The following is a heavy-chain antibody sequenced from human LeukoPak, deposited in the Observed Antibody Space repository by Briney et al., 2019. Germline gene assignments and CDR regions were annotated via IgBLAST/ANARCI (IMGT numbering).Heavy chain of an antibody. J-gene: IGHJ6*02. V-gene: IGHV4-34*01. CDR2: INHSGST. D-gene: IGHD6-13*01. Sequence: SETLSLTCAVYGGSFSGYYWSWIRQPPGKGLEWIGEINHSGSTNYNPSLKSRVTISVDTSKNQFSLKLSSVTAADTAVYYCARGLSAAAYYYYYGMDVWGQGTTVTVSS. CDR1: GGSFSGYY. CDR3: ARGLSAAAYYYYYGMDV.